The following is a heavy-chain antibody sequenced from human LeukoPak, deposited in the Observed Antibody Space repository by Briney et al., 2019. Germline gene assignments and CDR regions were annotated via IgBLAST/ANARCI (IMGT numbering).Heavy chain of an antibody. D-gene: IGHD2-2*01. J-gene: IGHJ3*02. CDR2: IYHSGST. V-gene: IGHV4-4*02. Sequence: ASETLSLTCAVSGGSISGSDWWSWVRQPPGKGLEWIGEIYHSGSTNYNPSLKSRVTISVDTSKNQFSLKLSSVTAADTAVYYCASLWPYQLSAFDIWGQGTMVTVSS. CDR1: GGSISGSDW. CDR3: ASLWPYQLSAFDI.